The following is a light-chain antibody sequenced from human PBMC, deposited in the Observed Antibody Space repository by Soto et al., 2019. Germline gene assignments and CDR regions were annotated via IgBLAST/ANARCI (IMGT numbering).Light chain of an antibody. V-gene: IGKV3-20*01. CDR2: GAS. Sequence: EIVLTHSPGTLSLSPVEISTLSCRASETVAGSYLAWYQQKPGQAPRLLIHGASTRATGIADRFSGSGSGTDFTLTISRLEPEDFAVYYCQLYGTSPKTFGQGTKVDI. CDR3: QLYGTSPKT. J-gene: IGKJ1*01. CDR1: ETVAGSY.